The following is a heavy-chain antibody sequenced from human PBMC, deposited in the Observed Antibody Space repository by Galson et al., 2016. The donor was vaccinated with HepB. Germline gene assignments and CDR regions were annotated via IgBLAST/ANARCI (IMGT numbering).Heavy chain of an antibody. CDR3: AKGGILYYQDPFDI. V-gene: IGHV3-30*18. CDR1: GFTFSSYG. CDR2: ISYDESNK. J-gene: IGHJ3*02. D-gene: IGHD2-8*01. Sequence: SLRLSCAASGFTFSSYGMHWVRQTPGKGLEWVAVISYDESNKYYADSVKGRFTISRDNSKNTLYLHMNSLRAEDTALYYWAKGGILYYQDPFDIWGQGKMVTVSS.